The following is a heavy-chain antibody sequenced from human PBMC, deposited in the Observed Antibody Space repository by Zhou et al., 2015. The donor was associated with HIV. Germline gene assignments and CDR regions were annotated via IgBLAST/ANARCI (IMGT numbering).Heavy chain of an antibody. CDR1: GYTFTTFD. CDR3: ARVGEATIPLSEYYYSGMDV. Sequence: QVQLVQSGAELRKPGASVKVSCKASGYTFTTFDVHWVRQATGHGPEWMGWMNPNSGDAGSTQKFQGRVTITADESTDTAYMELNSLRSEDTAMYYCARVGEATIPLSEYYYSGMDVWGQGTTVTVSS. J-gene: IGHJ6*02. V-gene: IGHV1-8*01. D-gene: IGHD3-10*01. CDR2: MNPNSGDA.